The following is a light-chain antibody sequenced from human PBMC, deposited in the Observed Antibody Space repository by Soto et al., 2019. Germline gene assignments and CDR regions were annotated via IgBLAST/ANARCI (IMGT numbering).Light chain of an antibody. V-gene: IGKV3-20*01. CDR2: GTS. CDR1: QSVSSSY. CDR3: QQYGGSPLVS. Sequence: EIVLTQSPGTLSLSPGERATLSCRASQSVSSSYLAWYQQKPGQAPRLLIYGTSSRATGIPDRFSGSGSGTDVHLTISRLEPEDFAVYFCQQYGGSPLVSFGQGTRLEIK. J-gene: IGKJ5*01.